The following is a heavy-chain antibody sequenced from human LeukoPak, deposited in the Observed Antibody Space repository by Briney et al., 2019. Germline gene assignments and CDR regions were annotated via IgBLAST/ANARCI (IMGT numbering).Heavy chain of an antibody. CDR1: GGYISSGGYY. J-gene: IGHJ5*02. Sequence: SSETLSLTCTVSGGYISSGGYYWSWIRQHPGKGLEWIGYIYYSGSTYYNPSLKSRVTISVDTSKNQFSLKLSSVTAADTAVYYCASLYYYDSSGYPPYNWFDPWGQGTLVTVS. CDR2: IYYSGST. CDR3: ASLYYYDSSGYPPYNWFDP. D-gene: IGHD3-22*01. V-gene: IGHV4-31*03.